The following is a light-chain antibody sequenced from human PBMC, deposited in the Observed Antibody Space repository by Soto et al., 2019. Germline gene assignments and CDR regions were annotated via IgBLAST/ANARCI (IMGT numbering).Light chain of an antibody. CDR1: QSVSRN. CDR2: GAS. V-gene: IGKV3D-15*01. CDR3: QQDKNWPPIT. J-gene: IGKJ5*01. Sequence: DIVMTQSPATLSVSPGERVTLSCRASQSVSRNLAWYQQKPGQPPRLLIFGASTRANGIPARFSGSGSGTEFTLTISSLQSEDFAVYYCQQDKNWPPITFGQGTRLEGK.